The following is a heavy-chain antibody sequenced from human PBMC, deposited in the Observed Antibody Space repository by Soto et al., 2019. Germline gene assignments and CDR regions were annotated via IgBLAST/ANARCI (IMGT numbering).Heavy chain of an antibody. CDR1: GYTFTSYD. D-gene: IGHD6-13*01. Sequence: QVQLVQSGAEVKKPGASVKVSCKASGYTFTSYDINLVRQATGQGLELMGLMNPNSGNTGYAQKDQGRVTMTRNTSISTAYMELSSLRSEDTAVYYCARVTASRIATKTGRNWFDPCGQGTLVTVSS. CDR3: ARVTASRIATKTGRNWFDP. V-gene: IGHV1-8*01. J-gene: IGHJ5*02. CDR2: MNPNSGNT.